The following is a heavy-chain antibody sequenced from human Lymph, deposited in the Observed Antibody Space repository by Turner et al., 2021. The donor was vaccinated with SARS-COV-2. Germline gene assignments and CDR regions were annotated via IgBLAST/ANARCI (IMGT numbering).Heavy chain of an antibody. CDR1: GFTFSSYA. CDR3: AKNEMAMIVVVITLFDY. J-gene: IGHJ4*02. Sequence: EVQLWESGGGLVQPGGSLRLYCAASGFTFSSYAMSWVRQATGKGLEWVSTISGRGDSTYYADSVKGRFTISRDNSKNTLFLQMHSLRAEDTAVYYCAKNEMAMIVVVITLFDYWGQGTLVTVSS. D-gene: IGHD3-22*01. CDR2: ISGRGDST. V-gene: IGHV3-23*01.